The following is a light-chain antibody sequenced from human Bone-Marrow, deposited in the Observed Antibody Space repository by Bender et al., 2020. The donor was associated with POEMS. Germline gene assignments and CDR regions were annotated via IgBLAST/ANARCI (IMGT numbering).Light chain of an antibody. CDR1: RSNIGAGYD. Sequence: QSVLTQPPSVSGAPGQRVTISCTGSRSNIGAGYDVHWYQQLPGTAPKLVIYANNRRPSGVPDRFSGSKSGTSASLAISGLQSEDEADYYCAVWDDSLNGWVFGGGTKLTVL. CDR2: ANN. V-gene: IGLV1-40*01. J-gene: IGLJ3*02. CDR3: AVWDDSLNGWV.